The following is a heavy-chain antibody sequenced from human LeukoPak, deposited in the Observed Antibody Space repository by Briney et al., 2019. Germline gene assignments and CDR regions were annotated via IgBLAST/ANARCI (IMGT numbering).Heavy chain of an antibody. CDR3: ARRGGSGYPDY. CDR1: GGSISSGGYS. V-gene: IGHV4-30-2*01. D-gene: IGHD3-22*01. CDR2: IYHSGST. Sequence: PSETLSLTCAVSGGSISSGGYSWSWIRQPPGKGLEWIGYIYHSGSTYYNPSLKSRVTISVDRSKNQFSLKLSSVTAADTTVYYCARRGGSGYPDYWGQGTLVTVSS. J-gene: IGHJ4*02.